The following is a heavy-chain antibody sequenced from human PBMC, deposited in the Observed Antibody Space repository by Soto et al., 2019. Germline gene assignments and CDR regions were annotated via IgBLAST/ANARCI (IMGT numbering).Heavy chain of an antibody. V-gene: IGHV2-5*01. J-gene: IGHJ4*02. CDR3: AHRISWYYYFDY. CDR2: TYWNDDK. CDR1: GFSLSSSGVG. D-gene: IGHD2-15*01. Sequence: QITLKESGPTLVKPTQTLTLTCTFSGFSLSSSGVGVGWIRQPPGKALEWLALTYWNDDKRYSSSLRSRLTITKDTSNNQVVLTMTNMDPVDTATYYCAHRISWYYYFDYWGQGTPVTVSS.